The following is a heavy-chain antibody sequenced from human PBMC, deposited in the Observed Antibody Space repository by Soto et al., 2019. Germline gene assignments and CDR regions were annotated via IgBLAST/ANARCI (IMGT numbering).Heavy chain of an antibody. J-gene: IGHJ6*02. D-gene: IGHD2-21*02. V-gene: IGHV4-59*01. CDR3: ARAYCGGDCYPYYYYGMDV. CDR1: GGSISSYY. Sequence: SETLSLTCTVSGGSISSYYWSWIRQPPGKGLEWIGYIYYSGITNYNPSLKSRVTISVDTSKNQFSLKLSSVTAADTAVYYCARAYCGGDCYPYYYYGMDVWGQGTTVTVSS. CDR2: IYYSGIT.